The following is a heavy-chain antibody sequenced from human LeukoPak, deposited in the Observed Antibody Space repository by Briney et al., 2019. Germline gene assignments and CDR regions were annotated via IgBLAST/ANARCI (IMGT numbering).Heavy chain of an antibody. Sequence: ASVKVSCKASGITFSRNGFSWVRQAPGQGLEWMGWISGYNGDTKYAQNFQGRVTVTTDTSTSTAYMELRSLRSDDTAVYYCARQTLWNLPYFDYWGQGTLVTVSS. CDR2: ISGYNGDT. J-gene: IGHJ4*02. CDR3: ARQTLWNLPYFDY. CDR1: GITFSRNG. D-gene: IGHD1-1*01. V-gene: IGHV1-18*01.